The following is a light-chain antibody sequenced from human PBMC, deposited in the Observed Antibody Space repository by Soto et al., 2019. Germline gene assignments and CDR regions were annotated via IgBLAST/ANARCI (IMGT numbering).Light chain of an antibody. V-gene: IGKV1-39*01. CDR3: QQIYSAPLT. Sequence: DIQMTQSPSSLSASVGDRVTITCRASQSITTYLNWYRQKPGKAPKLLIYAASSLQSGVPSRFSGSGSEIEFTLSISSLQPEDFATYFCQQIYSAPLTFGGGTKVEIK. CDR2: AAS. J-gene: IGKJ4*01. CDR1: QSITTY.